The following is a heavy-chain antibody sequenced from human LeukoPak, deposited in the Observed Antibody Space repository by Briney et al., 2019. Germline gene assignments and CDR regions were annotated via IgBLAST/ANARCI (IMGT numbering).Heavy chain of an antibody. V-gene: IGHV1-46*03. D-gene: IGHD2-2*01. CDR2: INPSGGST. CDR3: ARGIVVVPAARDNWFDP. CDR1: GYTFTSYY. J-gene: IGHJ5*02. Sequence: ASVKVSCKASGYTFTSYYMHWVRQAPGQGLEWMGIINPSGGSTSYAQKFQGRVTMTRDTSTSTAYMELSSLRSEDMAVYYCARGIVVVPAARDNWFDPWGQGTLVTVSS.